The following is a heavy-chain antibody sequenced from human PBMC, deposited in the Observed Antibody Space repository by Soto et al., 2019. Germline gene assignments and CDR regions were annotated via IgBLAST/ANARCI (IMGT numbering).Heavy chain of an antibody. J-gene: IGHJ4*02. V-gene: IGHV3-33*01. CDR1: GFTFSSYG. CDR3: AREFWSGPFDY. CDR2: IWYDGSNK. Sequence: PGGSLRLYCAASGFTFSSYGMHWVRQAPGKGLEWVAVIWYDGSNKYNADSVKGRFTISRDNSKNTLYLQMNSLRAEDTVVYYCAREFWSGPFDYWGQGTLVTVSS. D-gene: IGHD3-3*01.